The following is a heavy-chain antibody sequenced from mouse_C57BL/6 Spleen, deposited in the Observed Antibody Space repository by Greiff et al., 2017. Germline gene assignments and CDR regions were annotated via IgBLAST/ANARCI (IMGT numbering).Heavy chain of an antibody. CDR1: GFTFSSYG. CDR3: ARCGGGMDD. CDR2: ISSGGSYT. Sequence: EVQLVESGGDLVKPGGSLKLSCAASGFTFSSYGMSWVRQPPDQRLEWVATISSGGSYTYSPDSVKGRFTICRDNAKNTRYLQMSSRKPEDTAREYCARCGGGMDDWGQGTSGTVSS. V-gene: IGHV5-6*01. J-gene: IGHJ4*01.